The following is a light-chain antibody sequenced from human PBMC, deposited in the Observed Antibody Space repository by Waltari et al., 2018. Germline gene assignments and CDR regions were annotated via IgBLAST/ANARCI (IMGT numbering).Light chain of an antibody. CDR2: AAS. CDR3: QQSYSTLLT. CDR1: QSISSY. V-gene: IGKV1-39*01. Sequence: DIQMTQSPSSLYASVGDRVTITCRASQSISSYLNWYQPKPGKAPKLLIYAASSLQSGVPSRCIGSGSGTEFTLTISSLQPEDFATYYCQQSYSTLLTFGGGTKVEIK. J-gene: IGKJ4*01.